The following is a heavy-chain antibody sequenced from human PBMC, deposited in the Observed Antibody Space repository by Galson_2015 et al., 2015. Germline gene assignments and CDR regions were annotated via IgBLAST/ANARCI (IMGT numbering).Heavy chain of an antibody. CDR3: AKDQGDGSGTYYDY. J-gene: IGHJ4*02. Sequence: SLRLSCAASGFTFGSCAMSWVRQAPGKGLEWVSHISGSGTTTYYADSVKGRFTISRDNSKNTLYLQMNSLRAADTAIYYCAKDQGDGSGTYYDYSGRGTLVTVSS. V-gene: IGHV3-23*01. CDR2: ISGSGTTT. CDR1: GFTFGSCA. D-gene: IGHD3-10*01.